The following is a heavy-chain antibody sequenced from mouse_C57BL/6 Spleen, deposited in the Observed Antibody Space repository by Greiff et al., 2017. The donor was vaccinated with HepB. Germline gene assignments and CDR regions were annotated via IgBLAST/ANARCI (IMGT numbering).Heavy chain of an antibody. CDR2: ISNLAYSI. CDR3: ARHHGRRAMDY. J-gene: IGHJ4*01. Sequence: EVKLMEPGGGLVQPGGSLKLSCAASGFTFSDYGMAWVRQAPRKGPEWVAFISNLAYSIYYADTVTGRFTISRENAKNTLYLEMSSLRSADTAMYYCARHHGRRAMDYWGQGTSVTVSS. V-gene: IGHV5-15*01. D-gene: IGHD1-1*01. CDR1: GFTFSDYG.